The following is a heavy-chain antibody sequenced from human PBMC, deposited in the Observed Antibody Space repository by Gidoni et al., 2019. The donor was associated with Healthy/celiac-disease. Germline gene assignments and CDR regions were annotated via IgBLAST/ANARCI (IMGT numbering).Heavy chain of an antibody. Sequence: QVQLVQSGAEVKKPGASVKVSCKASGYTFTGYYMHWVRQAPGQGLEWMGWINPNSGGTNYAQKFQGWVTMTRDTSISTAYMELSRLRSDDTAVYYCARTSPISVEGYAFDIWGQGTMVTVSS. D-gene: IGHD2-2*01. J-gene: IGHJ3*02. CDR2: INPNSGGT. CDR3: ARTSPISVEGYAFDI. CDR1: GYTFTGYY. V-gene: IGHV1-2*04.